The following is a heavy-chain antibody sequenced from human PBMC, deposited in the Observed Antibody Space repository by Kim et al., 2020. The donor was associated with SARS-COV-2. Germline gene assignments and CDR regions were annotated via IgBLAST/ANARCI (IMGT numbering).Heavy chain of an antibody. D-gene: IGHD1-26*01. Sequence: SETLSLTCTVSGYSISSGYYWGWIRQPPGKGLEWIGSIYHSGSTYYNPSLKSRVTISVDTSKNQFSLKLSSVTAADTAVYYCARVVFEWELLNAFDIWGQGTMVTVSS. J-gene: IGHJ3*02. CDR3: ARVVFEWELLNAFDI. CDR2: IYHSGST. CDR1: GYSISSGYY. V-gene: IGHV4-38-2*02.